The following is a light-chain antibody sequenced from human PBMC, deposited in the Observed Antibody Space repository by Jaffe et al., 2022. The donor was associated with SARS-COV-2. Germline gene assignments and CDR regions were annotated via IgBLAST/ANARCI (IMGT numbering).Light chain of an antibody. CDR1: QGISSH. CDR2: AAS. CDR3: QQYYIYPLT. Sequence: AIRMTQSPSSFSASTGDRVSITCRASQGISSHLAWYQQKPGKAPKLLIYAASTLQSGVPSRFSGSASGTDFTLTISGLQSEDLATYYCQQYYIYPLTFGGGTKVEIK. V-gene: IGKV1-8*01. J-gene: IGKJ4*01.